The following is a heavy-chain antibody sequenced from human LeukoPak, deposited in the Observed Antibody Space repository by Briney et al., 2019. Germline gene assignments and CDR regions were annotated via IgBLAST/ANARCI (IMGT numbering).Heavy chain of an antibody. CDR2: TYYSGST. V-gene: IGHV4-59*01. CDR3: ARDLGWDGMFDP. CDR1: GGSFSGYY. D-gene: IGHD2-21*01. J-gene: IGHJ5*02. Sequence: SETLSLTCAVYGGSFSGYYWSWIRQPPGKGLEWIGYTYYSGSTNYNPSLKSRVTISVDASKNQCSLKLTSVTAADTAVYYCARDLGWDGMFDPWGQGTLVTVSS.